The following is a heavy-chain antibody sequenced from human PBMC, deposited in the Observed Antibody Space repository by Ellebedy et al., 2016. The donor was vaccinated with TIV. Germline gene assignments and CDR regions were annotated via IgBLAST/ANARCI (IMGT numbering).Heavy chain of an antibody. D-gene: IGHD6-13*01. CDR3: ARVGAAAWFPYYYYGMDV. CDR1: GYTFTSYY. Sequence: ASVKVSXKASGYTFTSYYMHWVRQAPGQGLEWMGIINPSGGSTSYAQKFQGRVTMTRDTSTSTVYMELSSLRSEDTAVYYCARVGAAAWFPYYYYGMDVWGQGTTVTVSS. J-gene: IGHJ6*02. V-gene: IGHV1-46*01. CDR2: INPSGGST.